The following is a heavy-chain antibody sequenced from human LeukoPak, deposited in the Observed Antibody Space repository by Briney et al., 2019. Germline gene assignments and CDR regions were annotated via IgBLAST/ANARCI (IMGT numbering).Heavy chain of an antibody. CDR2: IYYSGST. CDR3: AREKPDGQWLAPGYYYYMGV. CDR1: GGSISSYY. J-gene: IGHJ6*03. Sequence: ASETLSLTCTASGGSISSYYWSWIRQPPGKGLEWIGYIYYSGSTNYNPSLKSRVTISVDTSKNQFSLKLSSVTAADTAVYYCAREKPDGQWLAPGYYYYMGVWGKGTTVTVSS. V-gene: IGHV4-59*01. D-gene: IGHD6-19*01.